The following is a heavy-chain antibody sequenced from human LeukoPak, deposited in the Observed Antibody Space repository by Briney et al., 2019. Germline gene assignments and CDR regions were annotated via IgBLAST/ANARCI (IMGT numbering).Heavy chain of an antibody. Sequence: PGGFLRLSCAASGFTFSSYAMSWVRQAPGKGLEWVSAISGSGGSTNYADSVKGRFTISRDNSKNTLYLQMNSLRAEDTAVYYCAKTRPLDSSSWSHGDYWGQGTLVTVSS. V-gene: IGHV3-23*01. D-gene: IGHD6-13*01. CDR2: ISGSGGST. CDR3: AKTRPLDSSSWSHGDY. J-gene: IGHJ4*02. CDR1: GFTFSSYA.